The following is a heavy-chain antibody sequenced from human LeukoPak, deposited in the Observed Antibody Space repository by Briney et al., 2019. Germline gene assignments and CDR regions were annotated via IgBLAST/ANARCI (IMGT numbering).Heavy chain of an antibody. Sequence: ASVKVSCKASGYTFTSYGISWVRQAPGQGLEWMGWISGYKGNTNYAQKFQGRVTITADKSTSTAYMELSSLRSEDTAVYYCARSYGYTRFDAFDIWGQGTMVTVSS. CDR1: GYTFTSYG. V-gene: IGHV1-18*01. J-gene: IGHJ3*02. D-gene: IGHD5-18*01. CDR2: ISGYKGNT. CDR3: ARSYGYTRFDAFDI.